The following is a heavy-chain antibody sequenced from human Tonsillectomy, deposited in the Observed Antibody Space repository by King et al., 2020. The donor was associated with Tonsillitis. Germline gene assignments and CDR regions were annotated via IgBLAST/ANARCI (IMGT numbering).Heavy chain of an antibody. CDR3: ARDRGYDFWSGYYTDACDI. V-gene: IGHV3-30-3*01. CDR1: GFTFSSYA. D-gene: IGHD3-3*01. J-gene: IGHJ3*02. CDR2: ISYDGSNK. Sequence: VQLVQSGGGVVQPGRSLRLSCAASGFTFSSYAMHWVRQAPGKGLEWVAVISYDGSNKYYADSVEGRFTISRDNSKNTLYLQMNSLRAEDTAVYYCARDRGYDFWSGYYTDACDIWGQRTMVTVSS.